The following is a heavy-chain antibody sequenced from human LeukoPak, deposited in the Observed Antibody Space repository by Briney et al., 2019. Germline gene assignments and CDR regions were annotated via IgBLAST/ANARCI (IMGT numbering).Heavy chain of an antibody. CDR3: ARHGLFGCNDVSCYRSFFYYGMDV. CDR2: IFPRDSNT. V-gene: IGHV5-51*01. D-gene: IGHD2-15*01. Sequence: GESLKISCRASGHDFPDYWIGWVRQMPEKGLEWMGIIFPRDSNTVYGPSFQGQVTISVDTSISTAYLQWSSLKASDTAIYYCARHGLFGCNDVSCYRSFFYYGMDVWGQGTAVTVSS. J-gene: IGHJ6*02. CDR1: GHDFPDYW.